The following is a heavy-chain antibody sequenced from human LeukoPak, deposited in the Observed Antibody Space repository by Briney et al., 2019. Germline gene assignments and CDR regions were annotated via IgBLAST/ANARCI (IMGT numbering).Heavy chain of an antibody. CDR2: IYYSGST. CDR1: GGSISSYY. Sequence: SETLSLTCTVSGGSISSYYWSWIRQPPGKGLEWIGYIYYSGSTNYNPSLKSRVTISVDTSKNQFSLKLSSVIAADTAVYYCARDIFSPRRENWFDPWGQGTLVTVSS. J-gene: IGHJ5*02. D-gene: IGHD3-3*02. CDR3: ARDIFSPRRENWFDP. V-gene: IGHV4-59*01.